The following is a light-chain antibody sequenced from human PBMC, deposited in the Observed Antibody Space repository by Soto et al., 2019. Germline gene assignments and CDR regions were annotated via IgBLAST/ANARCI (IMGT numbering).Light chain of an antibody. CDR2: SAS. Sequence: AIQLTQSPSSLSASVGDRVTITCRASQGVRTDLGWYQQQPGKAPRLLIYSASSLQTGVPSRFSGDGSGTDFTLTIDGLQPEDFATYYCLQDYTYPRTFGGGTRVEIK. CDR1: QGVRTD. CDR3: LQDYTYPRT. J-gene: IGKJ4*01. V-gene: IGKV1-6*01.